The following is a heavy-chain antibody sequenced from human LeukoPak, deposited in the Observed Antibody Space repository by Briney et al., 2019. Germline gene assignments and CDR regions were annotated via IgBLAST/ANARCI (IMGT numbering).Heavy chain of an antibody. D-gene: IGHD2-2*01. V-gene: IGHV1-18*04. CDR3: ARVAPFDCTSTSCYGYYYNYMDV. CDR1: GYTFTGYY. CDR2: ISAYNGNT. J-gene: IGHJ6*03. Sequence: ASVKVSCKASGYTFTGYYIHWVRQAPGQGLEWMGWISAYNGNTNYAQKFQGRVTMTTDTSTSTAYMELRSLRSDDTAVYYCARVAPFDCTSTSCYGYYYNYMDVWGKGTTVTVSS.